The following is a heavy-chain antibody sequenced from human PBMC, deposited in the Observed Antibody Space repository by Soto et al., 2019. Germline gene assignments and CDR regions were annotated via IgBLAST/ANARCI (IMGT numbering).Heavy chain of an antibody. CDR3: ARNGTYSRSFRQYSGMDV. Sequence: QVQLVQSGAEVKEPGSSVKVSCKASGGTFADFIMNWVRQTPGQGLEWMGGIVPMFGTATYAEKFKGRVTISATGSTSTAYRELTSLRSEDTAVYYCARNGTYSRSFRQYSGMDVWGQGTTVTVS. V-gene: IGHV1-69*01. CDR2: IVPMFGTA. J-gene: IGHJ6*02. CDR1: GGTFADFI. D-gene: IGHD6-13*01.